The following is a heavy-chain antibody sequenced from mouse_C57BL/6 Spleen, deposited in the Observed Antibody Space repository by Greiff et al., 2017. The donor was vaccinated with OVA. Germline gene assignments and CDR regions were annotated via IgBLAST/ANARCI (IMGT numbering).Heavy chain of an antibody. V-gene: IGHV1-52*01. J-gene: IGHJ2*01. CDR3: ARRNYSNYYFDY. D-gene: IGHD2-5*01. CDR1: GYTFTSYW. CDR2: IDPSDSET. Sequence: QVQLQQPGAELVRPGSSVKLSCKASGYTFTSYWMHWVKQRPIQGLEWIGNIDPSDSETHYNQKFKDKATLTVDKSSSTAYMQLSSLTSEDSAVYYCARRNYSNYYFDYWGQGTTLTVSS.